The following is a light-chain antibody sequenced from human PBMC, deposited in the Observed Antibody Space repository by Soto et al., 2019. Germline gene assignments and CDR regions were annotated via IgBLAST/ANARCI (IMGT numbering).Light chain of an antibody. Sequence: QLVLTQPPSVSGAPGQRVTISCTGSSSNIGAGYDVHWYQQLPGTAPKLLIYGNSNRPSGVPDRFSGSKSGTSAYLAITGLQAEDEADYYCQSYDSSLRVFGTGTKLTVL. CDR3: QSYDSSLRV. V-gene: IGLV1-40*01. J-gene: IGLJ1*01. CDR1: SSNIGAGYD. CDR2: GNS.